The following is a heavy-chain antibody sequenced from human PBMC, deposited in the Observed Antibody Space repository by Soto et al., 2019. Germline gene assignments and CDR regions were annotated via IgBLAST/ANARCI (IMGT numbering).Heavy chain of an antibody. CDR2: ISGYNGKT. Sequence: VQLLQSGHEVKEPGASMKVSCKTSGYTFMTYGINWVRQAPGQGLEWMGSISGYNGKTNYAQKVQNRITLTIDTSPNTANLELRGLRSDGTAGDFCASGFIVRGVIWNDYGGPGTLVSVSS. CDR3: ASGFIVRGVIWNDY. J-gene: IGHJ4*02. D-gene: IGHD3-10*01. V-gene: IGHV1-18*04. CDR1: GYTFMTYG.